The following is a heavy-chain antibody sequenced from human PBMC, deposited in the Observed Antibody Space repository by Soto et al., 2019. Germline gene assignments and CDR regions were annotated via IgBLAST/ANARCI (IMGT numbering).Heavy chain of an antibody. Sequence: GGSLRLSCEASAITFSTYSMNWVRQAPGKGLEWISYISASSGIIYYADSVKGRFTIFRDNARNSLYLQMNSLRAVDTAVYYCARDCYGSGSYPFDYWGQGTLVTVSS. CDR1: AITFSTYS. V-gene: IGHV3-48*01. J-gene: IGHJ4*02. D-gene: IGHD3-10*01. CDR2: ISASSGII. CDR3: ARDCYGSGSYPFDY.